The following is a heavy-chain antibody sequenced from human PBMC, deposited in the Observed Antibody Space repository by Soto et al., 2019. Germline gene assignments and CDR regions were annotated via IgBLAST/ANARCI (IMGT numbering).Heavy chain of an antibody. V-gene: IGHV1-18*01. CDR3: ARDCSGGSCGAFDI. Sequence: ASVKVSCKASGYTFTTYGITWVRQAPGQGLEWMGWISTYNGNTTYPQKLQGRVTMTTDTSTSTAYMELRSLRSDDTAVYYCARDCSGGSCGAFDIWGQGTMVTVSS. D-gene: IGHD2-15*01. CDR2: ISTYNGNT. CDR1: GYTFTTYG. J-gene: IGHJ3*02.